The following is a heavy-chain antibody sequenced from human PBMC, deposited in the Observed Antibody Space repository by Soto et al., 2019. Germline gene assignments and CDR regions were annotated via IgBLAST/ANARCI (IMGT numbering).Heavy chain of an antibody. V-gene: IGHV4-30-2*01. D-gene: IGHD1-26*01. Sequence: PSETLSLTCAVSGGSISSGGYSWSWIRQPPGKGLEWIGYIYHSGSTYYNPSLKSRVTISVDRSKNQFSLKLSSVTAADTAVYYCARAGVVGATALDYWVQETLVTVS. CDR1: GGSISSGGYS. J-gene: IGHJ4*02. CDR2: IYHSGST. CDR3: ARAGVVGATALDY.